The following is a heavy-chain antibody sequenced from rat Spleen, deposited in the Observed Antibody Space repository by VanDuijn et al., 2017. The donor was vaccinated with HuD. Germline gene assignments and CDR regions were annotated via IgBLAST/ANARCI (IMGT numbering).Heavy chain of an antibody. CDR2: VSPTGGST. Sequence: EVQLVESGGGLVQPGGSLKLSCAASGFAFSSYGMNWVRQAPKKGLEWVASVSPTGGSTYYRDSVKGRFAISRDTAKSTLYLQMDSLGSEDTATYYCATAGSRISRFAYWGQGTLVTVSS. D-gene: IGHD2-7*01. CDR3: ATAGSRISRFAY. V-gene: IGHV5-19*01. CDR1: GFAFSSYG. J-gene: IGHJ3*01.